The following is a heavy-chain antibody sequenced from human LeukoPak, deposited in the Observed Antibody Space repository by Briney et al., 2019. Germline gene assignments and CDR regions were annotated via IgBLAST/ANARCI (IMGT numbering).Heavy chain of an antibody. J-gene: IGHJ3*02. V-gene: IGHV3-66*01. D-gene: IGHD2-2*01. CDR3: ARGGPAGDFIVVAPTNNAFDI. CDR1: GFTVSSNY. Sequence: PGGSLRLSCAASGFTVSSNYMSWVRQAPGKGPEWVSVIYSGGSTYYADSVKGRFTISRDNSKNTLYLQMNSLRAEDTAVYYCARGGPAGDFIVVAPTNNAFDIWGQGTMVTVSS. CDR2: IYSGGST.